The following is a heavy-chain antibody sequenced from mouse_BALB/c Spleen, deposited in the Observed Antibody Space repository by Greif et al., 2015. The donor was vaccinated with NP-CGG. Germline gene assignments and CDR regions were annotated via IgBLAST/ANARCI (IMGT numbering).Heavy chain of an antibody. Sequence: EVQLQESGPGLVKPSQSLSLTCSVTGYSITSGYYWNWIRQFPGNKLEWMGYISYDGSNNYNPSLKNRISITRDTSKNQCFLKLNSVTTEDTATYDCARVDGYYWFAYWGQGTLVNVSA. CDR2: ISYDGSN. V-gene: IGHV3-6*02. D-gene: IGHD2-3*01. CDR1: GYSITSGYY. J-gene: IGHJ3*01. CDR3: ARVDGYYWFAY.